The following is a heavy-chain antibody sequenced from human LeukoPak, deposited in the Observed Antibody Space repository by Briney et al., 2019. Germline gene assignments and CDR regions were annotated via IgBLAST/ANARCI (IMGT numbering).Heavy chain of an antibody. CDR2: IYYSGST. Sequence: SQTLSLTCTVSGGSLSSGDYYWRWLRQPPGTGLEWIGYIYYSGSTYYNPSLKSRVTISVDTSKNQLSLKLSSVTAADTAVYYCARNTPYYYDSSGYYDAFDIWGQGTMVTVST. CDR1: GGSLSSGDYY. D-gene: IGHD3-22*01. V-gene: IGHV4-30-4*08. J-gene: IGHJ3*02. CDR3: ARNTPYYYDSSGYYDAFDI.